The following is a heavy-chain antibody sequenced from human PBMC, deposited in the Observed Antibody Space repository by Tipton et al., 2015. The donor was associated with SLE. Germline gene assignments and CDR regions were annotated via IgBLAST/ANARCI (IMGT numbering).Heavy chain of an antibody. Sequence: SLRLSCAASGFALSNYSMSGVRQAPGKGLEWVAVISYDGSNKYYADSVKGRFTISRDNSKNTLYLQMNSLRAEDTAVYYCATQQLPYYYGMDVWGQGTTVTDSS. CDR1: GFALSNYS. D-gene: IGHD6-13*01. CDR3: ATQQLPYYYGMDV. V-gene: IGHV3-30*03. J-gene: IGHJ6*01. CDR2: ISYDGSNK.